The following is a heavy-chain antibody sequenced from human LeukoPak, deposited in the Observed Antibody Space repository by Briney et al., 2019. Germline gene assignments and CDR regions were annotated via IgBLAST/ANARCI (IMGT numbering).Heavy chain of an antibody. CDR3: ASGGRISAANWFDP. D-gene: IGHD6-13*01. CDR1: GGSISTYY. CDR2: VYPSGRT. V-gene: IGHV4-4*07. J-gene: IGHJ5*02. Sequence: SETLSLTCTVSGGSISTYYWSWIRQPAGKGLEWIGRVYPSGRTSYNPSLENRVTMSVDTSKKQFSLKLRSVTATDTAVYYCASGGRISAANWFDPWGQGTLVTVSS.